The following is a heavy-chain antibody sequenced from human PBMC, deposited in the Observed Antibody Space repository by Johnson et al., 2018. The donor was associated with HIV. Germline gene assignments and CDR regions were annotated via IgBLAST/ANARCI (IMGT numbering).Heavy chain of an antibody. V-gene: IGHV3-30*02. J-gene: IGHJ3*02. Sequence: VQLVESGGGVVQPGGSLRLSCAASGFTFNNFGMHWVRQAPGKGLEWVAFMRYAGRDKYYADSVQGRFSISRDTSTNTLSLQMNSLRAEDTALYYCAREMGVGATTDAFDIWGQGTMVTVSS. D-gene: IGHD1-26*01. CDR2: MRYAGRDK. CDR1: GFTFNNFG. CDR3: AREMGVGATTDAFDI.